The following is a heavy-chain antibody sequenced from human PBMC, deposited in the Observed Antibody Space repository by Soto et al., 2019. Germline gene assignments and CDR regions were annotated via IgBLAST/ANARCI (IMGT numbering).Heavy chain of an antibody. CDR3: ARDDGYYDILPGYRGGYYYYGMDV. D-gene: IGHD3-9*01. CDR1: GYTFTGYY. Sequence: QVQLVQSGAEVKKPGASVKVSCKASGYTFTGYYMHWVRQAPGQGLEWMGWINPNSGGTNYAQKCQGWVTMTRDTSISTAYMELSRLRSDDTAVYYCARDDGYYDILPGYRGGYYYYGMDVWGQGTTVTVSS. J-gene: IGHJ6*02. V-gene: IGHV1-2*04. CDR2: INPNSGGT.